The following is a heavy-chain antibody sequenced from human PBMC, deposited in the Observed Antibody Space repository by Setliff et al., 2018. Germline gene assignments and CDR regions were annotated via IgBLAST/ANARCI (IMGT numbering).Heavy chain of an antibody. V-gene: IGHV4-59*11. J-gene: IGHJ5*02. CDR2: LSHSGSS. CDR1: GTSINNHF. Sequence: SETLSLTCTVSGTSINNHFWSWIRQPPGKGLEWIGYLSHSGSSNYNPSLKSRVTMLVDTSKNQFSLKLSSVTAADTAVYYCAKVITVFGVVIMENWFDPWGQGTLVTVSS. D-gene: IGHD3-3*01. CDR3: AKVITVFGVVIMENWFDP.